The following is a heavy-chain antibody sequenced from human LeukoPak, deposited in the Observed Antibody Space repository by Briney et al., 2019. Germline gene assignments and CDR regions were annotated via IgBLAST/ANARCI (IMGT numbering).Heavy chain of an antibody. CDR3: ARDQGAARPWYFDL. J-gene: IGHJ2*01. V-gene: IGHV3-33*01. Sequence: GRSLRLSCAASGFNFRNYGMHWVRQAPGKGLEWVAVIWYDGGNKYDVDSVKGRFTISRENAKNMLYLQMNSLRAEDTAVYYCARDQGAARPWYFDLWGRGTLVTVSS. CDR2: IWYDGGNK. CDR1: GFNFRNYG. D-gene: IGHD6-6*01.